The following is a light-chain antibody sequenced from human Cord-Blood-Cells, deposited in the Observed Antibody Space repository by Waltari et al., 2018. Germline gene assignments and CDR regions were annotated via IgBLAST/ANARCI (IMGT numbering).Light chain of an antibody. CDR1: QGISNY. Sequence: DIQMTQSPSSLPASVGDRVTITCRASQGISNYLAWYQQKPGKVPKLLIYAASTLKAGGPSRFSGSGSGTDFTLTIRSLQPEDVATYYCQKYTSAPYTFGQGTKREIK. J-gene: IGKJ2*01. V-gene: IGKV1-27*01. CDR3: QKYTSAPYT. CDR2: AAS.